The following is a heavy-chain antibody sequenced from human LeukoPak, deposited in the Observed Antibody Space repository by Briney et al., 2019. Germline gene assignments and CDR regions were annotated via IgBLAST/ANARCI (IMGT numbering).Heavy chain of an antibody. J-gene: IGHJ4*02. CDR1: GFSFSSYE. CDR3: ARRGSYNDY. Sequence: GGSLRLSCAASGFSFSSYEMNWVRQAPGKGLEWVSYISSNGSSIYYADSVKGRFTISRDNAKNSLYLQMNSLRAEDTAVYCCARRGSYNDYWGQGTLVTVSS. D-gene: IGHD3-16*01. CDR2: ISSNGSSI. V-gene: IGHV3-48*03.